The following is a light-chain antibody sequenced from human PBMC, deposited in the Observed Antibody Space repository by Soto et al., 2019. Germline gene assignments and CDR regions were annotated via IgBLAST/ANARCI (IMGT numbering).Light chain of an antibody. Sequence: DIQLTQSPSFLSASVGDRVTITCRASQDISGYLAWYQQKPGKAPKLLIYAASTSQSGVPSRFSGSGSGTDFTLTISSLQPEDFATYYCQQLDIYRFGGGTKVHIK. CDR2: AAS. V-gene: IGKV1-9*01. CDR3: QQLDIYR. CDR1: QDISGY. J-gene: IGKJ4*01.